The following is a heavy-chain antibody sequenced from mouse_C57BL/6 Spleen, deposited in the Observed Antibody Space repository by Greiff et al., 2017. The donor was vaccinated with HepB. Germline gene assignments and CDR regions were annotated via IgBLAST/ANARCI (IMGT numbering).Heavy chain of an antibody. J-gene: IGHJ4*01. V-gene: IGHV14-1*01. CDR2: IDPEDGDT. Sequence: VQLQQSGAELVRPGASVKLSCTASGFNIKDYYMHWVKQRPEQGLEWIGRIDPEDGDTEYAPKFQGKATMTADTSSNTAYLQLSSLTSEDTAVYYCTTSPGSSYEEAMDYWGQGTSVTVSS. D-gene: IGHD1-1*01. CDR1: GFNIKDYY. CDR3: TTSPGSSYEEAMDY.